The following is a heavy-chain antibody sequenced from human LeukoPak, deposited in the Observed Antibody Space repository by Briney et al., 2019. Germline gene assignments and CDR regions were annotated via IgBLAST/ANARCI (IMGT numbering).Heavy chain of an antibody. D-gene: IGHD1-26*01. CDR1: GFTFGTFS. CDR3: ARGTGTYYY. CDR2: ISSDSTKI. Sequence: GGSLRLSCTGSGFTFGTFSMNWVRQAPGKGPEWISYISSDSTKIQYADSVKSRFITTRDNTKNSLYLQLSHLRVEDTALYYCARGTGTYYYWGQGALVSVSS. V-gene: IGHV3-21*05. J-gene: IGHJ4*02.